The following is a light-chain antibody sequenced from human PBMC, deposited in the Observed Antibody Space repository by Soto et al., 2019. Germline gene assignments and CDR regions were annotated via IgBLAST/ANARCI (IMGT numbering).Light chain of an antibody. J-gene: IGKJ5*01. CDR2: DAS. Sequence: DIVLTQSPGTLYLSPGERATLSCRAIQSLNSSYLAWYQQKPGQAPRLLIYDASSRATGIPDRFSGSGSGTDFTLTISRLEPEDSAVYYCQQYGSSPPITFGQGTRLEIK. CDR3: QQYGSSPPIT. CDR1: QSLNSSY. V-gene: IGKV3-20*01.